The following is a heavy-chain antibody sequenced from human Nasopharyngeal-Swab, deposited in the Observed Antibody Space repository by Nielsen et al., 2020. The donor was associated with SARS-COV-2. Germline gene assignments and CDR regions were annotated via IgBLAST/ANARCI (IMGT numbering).Heavy chain of an antibody. CDR2: INPYSGDT. J-gene: IGHJ4*02. CDR1: GYTFTDYY. D-gene: IGHD3-22*01. V-gene: IGHV1-2*02. Sequence: VKVSCKTSGYTFTDYYIHWVRQVPGQGLEWVGCINPYSGDTKYAQKFQGRVTVTRDTSRSTAYIELSRLRSDDTAVYYCARDYYDNYDSDYWGQGTLVTVSS. CDR3: ARDYYDNYDSDY.